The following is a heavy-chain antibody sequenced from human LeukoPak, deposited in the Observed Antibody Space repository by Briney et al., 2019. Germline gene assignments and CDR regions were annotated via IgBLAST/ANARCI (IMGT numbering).Heavy chain of an antibody. CDR1: GGSFSGYY. V-gene: IGHV4-34*01. CDR3: ARVILGSGYYYYFDY. Sequence: SETLSLTCTVHGGSFSGYYWSWIRQPPGKGLEWIGEINHSGSTNYNPSLKSRVTISVDTSKNQFSLKLSSVTAADTAVYYCARVILGSGYYYYFDYWGQGTLVTVSS. J-gene: IGHJ4*02. CDR2: INHSGST. D-gene: IGHD3-22*01.